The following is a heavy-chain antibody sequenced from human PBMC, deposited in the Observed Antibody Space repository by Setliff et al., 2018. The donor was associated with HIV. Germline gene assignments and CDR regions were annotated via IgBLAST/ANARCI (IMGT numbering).Heavy chain of an antibody. CDR2: FHYSGST. Sequence: SETLSLTCNVSGGSISSSSYYWAWIRQPPGKGLEWIGSFHYSGSTSHNPSLRSRVTISVDTSKNQFSLKLSSVTAADTAVYYCARSTYYYGSGKGSGWFDPWGQGTLVTVSS. J-gene: IGHJ5*02. D-gene: IGHD3-10*01. CDR3: ARSTYYYGSGKGSGWFDP. V-gene: IGHV4-39*07. CDR1: GGSISSSSYY.